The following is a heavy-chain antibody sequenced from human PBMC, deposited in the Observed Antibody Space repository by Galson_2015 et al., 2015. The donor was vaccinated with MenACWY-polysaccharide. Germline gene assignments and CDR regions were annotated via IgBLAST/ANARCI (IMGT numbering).Heavy chain of an antibody. CDR1: GYTLTSND. Sequence: SVQVSCKASGYTLTSNDIIWVRQATGQGLEYMGWMNPDNGNTRNAQKFQGRVTMTSDTSMNTAYMELSSLGSEDTAVYYCARGQSRPSRYYVLDVWGQGTTVTVSS. J-gene: IGHJ6*02. CDR2: MNPDNGNT. CDR3: ARGQSRPSRYYVLDV. V-gene: IGHV1-8*01. D-gene: IGHD2-2*01.